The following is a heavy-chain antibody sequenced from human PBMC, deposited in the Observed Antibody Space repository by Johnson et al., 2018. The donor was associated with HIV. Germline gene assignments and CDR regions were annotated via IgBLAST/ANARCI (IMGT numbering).Heavy chain of an antibody. CDR1: GFTVSSNY. CDR2: IYSGGST. J-gene: IGHJ3*02. CDR3: ARDRGGYSYGYDSDAFDI. Sequence: VQLVESGGGLVQPGGSLRLSCAASGFTVSSNYMSWVRQAPGKGLEWVSVIYSGGSTYYADSVKGRFTISRDNSKNTLYLQMNSLSAEDTAVYYCARDRGGYSYGYDSDAFDIWGQGTMVTVSS. V-gene: IGHV3-66*02. D-gene: IGHD5-18*01.